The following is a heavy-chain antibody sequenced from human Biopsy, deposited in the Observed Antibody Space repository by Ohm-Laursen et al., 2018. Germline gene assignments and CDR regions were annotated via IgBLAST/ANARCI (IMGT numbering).Heavy chain of an antibody. CDR3: ARDSGDGSGNYGGCFDT. CDR1: GHTLTGHY. Sequence: ASVKVSCKASGHTLTGHYMHWVRQAPGQGPEWMGWMNPDSGGTKYAQKFQGRVTMTRDTSISTAYMELSSLRSDDTAVYYCARDSGDGSGNYGGCFDTWGQGTLVTVSS. J-gene: IGHJ5*02. CDR2: MNPDSGGT. D-gene: IGHD3-10*01. V-gene: IGHV1-2*02.